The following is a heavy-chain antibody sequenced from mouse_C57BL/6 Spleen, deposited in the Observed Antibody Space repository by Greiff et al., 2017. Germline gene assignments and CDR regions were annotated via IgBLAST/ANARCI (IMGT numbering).Heavy chain of an antibody. V-gene: IGHV10-1*01. J-gene: IGHJ2*01. D-gene: IGHD1-1*01. CDR1: GFSFNTYA. CDR3: VRHGGYYGSSYYFDY. CDR2: IRSKSNNYAT. Sequence: EVHLVESGGGLVQPKGSLKLSCAASGFSFNTYAMNWVRQAPGKGLEWVARIRSKSNNYATYYADSVKDRFTISRDDSESMLYLQMNNLKTEDTAMYYCVRHGGYYGSSYYFDYWGQGTTRTVSS.